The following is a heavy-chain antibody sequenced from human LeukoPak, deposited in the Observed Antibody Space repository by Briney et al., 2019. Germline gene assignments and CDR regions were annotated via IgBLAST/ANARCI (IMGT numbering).Heavy chain of an antibody. CDR3: ARVPSIAAAGSWFDP. Sequence: PSETLSLTCAVYGGSFSGYYWSWIRQPPGKGLEWIGEINHSGSTNYNPSLKSRVTISVDTSKNQFSLKLSSVTAADTAVYYCARVPSIAAAGSWFDPWGQGTLVTVSS. J-gene: IGHJ5*02. V-gene: IGHV4-34*09. CDR2: INHSGST. CDR1: GGSFSGYY. D-gene: IGHD6-13*01.